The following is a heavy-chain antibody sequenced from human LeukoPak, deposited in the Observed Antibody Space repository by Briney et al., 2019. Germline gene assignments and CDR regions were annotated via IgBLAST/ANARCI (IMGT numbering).Heavy chain of an antibody. Sequence: SGTLSLTCTVSGGSISSYYWSWIRQPAGKGLEWIGRIYTSGSTNYNPSLKSRVTMSVDTSKNQFSLKLSSVTAADTAVYYCARAASWDYYDSSGYFDYWGQGTLVTVSS. CDR1: GGSISSYY. CDR3: ARAASWDYYDSSGYFDY. J-gene: IGHJ4*02. CDR2: IYTSGST. D-gene: IGHD3-22*01. V-gene: IGHV4-4*07.